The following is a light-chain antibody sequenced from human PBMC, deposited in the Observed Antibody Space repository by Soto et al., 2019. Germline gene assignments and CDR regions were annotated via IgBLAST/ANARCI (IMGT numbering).Light chain of an antibody. J-gene: IGKJ5*01. CDR2: GAS. CDR3: QQYDDVPIT. V-gene: IGKV1-33*01. Sequence: DIQMTQSPASLSASVGDRVTITCQASQDINNYLNWFQQKPGKAPKLLIYGASNLETGVPSRFSGSGSGTDFTFTISSLQPEDISLYYCQQYDDVPITFGQGTRLQIK. CDR1: QDINNY.